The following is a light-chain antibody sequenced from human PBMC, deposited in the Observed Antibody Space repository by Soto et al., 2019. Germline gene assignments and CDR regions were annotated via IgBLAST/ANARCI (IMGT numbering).Light chain of an antibody. CDR2: ATT. V-gene: IGLV1-40*01. CDR1: GSNIGAHYD. J-gene: IGLJ2*01. Sequence: QSVLTQPPSVSGAPGQRVTISCTGSGSNIGAHYDVHWYQQVPGTAPKLVIYATTSRPSWVPDRFSGSKSGTSASLAITGLQAEDEAVYYCQSFDNSLSGVVFGAGTKLTVL. CDR3: QSFDNSLSGVV.